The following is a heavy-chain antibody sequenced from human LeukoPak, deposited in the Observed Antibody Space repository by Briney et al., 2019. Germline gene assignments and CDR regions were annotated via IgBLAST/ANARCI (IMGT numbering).Heavy chain of an antibody. Sequence: GGSLRLSCAASGFTFSRYAVHWVRQAPGQGLEWVAVISYDGSNKYYADSVKGRFTISRDNSKSTLYLQMNSLRAADTAVYYCTRWTDWYFDLWGRGTLVTVSS. CDR1: GFTFSRYA. CDR3: TRWTDWYFDL. V-gene: IGHV3-30-3*01. CDR2: ISYDGSNK. D-gene: IGHD2-21*02. J-gene: IGHJ2*01.